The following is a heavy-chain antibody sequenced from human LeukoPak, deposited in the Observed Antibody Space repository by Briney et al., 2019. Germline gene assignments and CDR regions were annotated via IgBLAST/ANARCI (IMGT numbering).Heavy chain of an antibody. Sequence: GSLNLSCAASGFAFINYWMNWVRQAPGKGREWVANIKEDGSEIYYVDSVKGRFTISRDNAKNSLYLQMNSLRAEDTAVYYCATETIAAAGTYYYYGMDVWGQGTTVTVSS. J-gene: IGHJ6*02. CDR2: IKEDGSEI. D-gene: IGHD6-13*01. V-gene: IGHV3-7*03. CDR1: GFAFINYW. CDR3: ATETIAAAGTYYYYGMDV.